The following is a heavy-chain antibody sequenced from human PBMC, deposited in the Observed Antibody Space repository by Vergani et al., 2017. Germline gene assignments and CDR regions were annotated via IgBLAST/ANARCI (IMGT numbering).Heavy chain of an antibody. J-gene: IGHJ6*02. V-gene: IGHV4-61*02. CDR1: GGSISSGSYY. CDR3: ARVMYRDEASTGYRLEGMDI. D-gene: IGHD3-9*01. Sequence: QVQLQQWGAGLLKPSQTLSLTCTVSGGSISSGSYYWSWIRQPAGKGLEWIGRIYTSGSTNYNPSLKSRVTMSVDTSKNQFSLKLRSVTAADTAVYFCARVMYRDEASTGYRLEGMDIWGQGTTVTISS. CDR2: IYTSGST.